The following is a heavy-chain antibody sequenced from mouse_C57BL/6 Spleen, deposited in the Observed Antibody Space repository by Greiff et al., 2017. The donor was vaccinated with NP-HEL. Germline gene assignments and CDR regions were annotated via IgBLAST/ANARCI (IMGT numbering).Heavy chain of an antibody. CDR1: GFSLTSYG. CDR3: AKNPSSYGWYFDV. J-gene: IGHJ1*03. CDR2: IWRGGST. D-gene: IGHD1-1*01. Sequence: VQLQQSGPGLVQPSQSLSITCTVSGFSLTSYGVHWVRQSPGKGLEWLGVIWRGGSTDYNAAFMSRLSITKDNSKSQVFFKMNSLQADDTAIYYCAKNPSSYGWYFDVWGTGTTVTVSS. V-gene: IGHV2-5*01.